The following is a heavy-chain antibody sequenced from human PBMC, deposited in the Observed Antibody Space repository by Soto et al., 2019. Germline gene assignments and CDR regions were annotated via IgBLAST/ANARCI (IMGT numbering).Heavy chain of an antibody. CDR2: IYSRGDT. CDR1: GGYITSDY. V-gene: IGHV4-59*01. Sequence: SETLSLTCTVSGGYITSDYWSWIRQSPGKGLEWIGYIYSRGDTNYHPSLKSRVTISVDTSKTHVSLNLSSVTASDTAVYYWARGRPRDGYNSGHSEFDLLGQGTMVTVSS. J-gene: IGHJ3*01. CDR3: ARGRPRDGYNSGHSEFDL. D-gene: IGHD5-12*01.